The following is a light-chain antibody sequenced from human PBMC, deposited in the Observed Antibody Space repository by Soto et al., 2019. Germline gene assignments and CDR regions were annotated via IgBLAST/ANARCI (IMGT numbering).Light chain of an antibody. CDR1: QSVSSN. CDR3: QQYFNWPPLT. CDR2: GAS. Sequence: EIVLTQSPATLSVSPGERATLSCRASQSVSSNLAWYQQKPGQAPRLLMFGASTRATNIPARFSGSRSGTEFTLTISSLQSEDFTVYYCQQYFNWPPLTFGGGTKVEIK. J-gene: IGKJ4*01. V-gene: IGKV3-15*01.